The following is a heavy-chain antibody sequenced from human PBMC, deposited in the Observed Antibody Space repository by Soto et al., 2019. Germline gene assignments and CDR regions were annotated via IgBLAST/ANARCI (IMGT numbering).Heavy chain of an antibody. D-gene: IGHD6-19*01. CDR2: IYSGGST. CDR3: ARGVAVAGLFFDY. Sequence: EVQLVESGGGLIQPGGSLRLSCAASGFTVSSNYMSWVRQAPGKGLEWVSVIYSGGSTYYADSVKGRFTISRDNSKNTLYLQMNSLRAEDTAVYYCARGVAVAGLFFDYWGQGTLVTVSS. J-gene: IGHJ4*02. CDR1: GFTVSSNY. V-gene: IGHV3-53*01.